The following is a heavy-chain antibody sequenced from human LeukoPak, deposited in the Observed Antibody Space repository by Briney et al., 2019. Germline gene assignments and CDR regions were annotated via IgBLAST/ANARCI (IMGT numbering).Heavy chain of an antibody. CDR3: ARGLYSGWYVY. CDR1: GYIFASYH. CDR2: INPNSGSA. D-gene: IGHD6-19*01. Sequence: ASVRVSCKASGYIFASYHMHWVRQVPGQGLEWMGIINPNSGSASYAQEFQGRVTMTRDTSTSTVYMELSSLRSEDTAVYYCARGLYSGWYVYWGQGTLVTVSS. V-gene: IGHV1-46*01. J-gene: IGHJ4*02.